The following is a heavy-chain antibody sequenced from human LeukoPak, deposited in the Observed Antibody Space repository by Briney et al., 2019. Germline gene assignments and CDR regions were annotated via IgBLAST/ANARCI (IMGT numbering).Heavy chain of an antibody. D-gene: IGHD6-19*01. CDR1: GFTFSSYG. CDR2: ISYDGSNK. V-gene: IGHV3-30*18. J-gene: IGHJ4*02. CDR3: AKDGSHSSGWALDY. Sequence: GGSLRLSCAASGFTFSSYGMHWVRQAPGKGLEWVAVISYDGSNKYYADSVKGRFTISRDNSKNTLYLQMNSLRAEDTALYYCAKDGSHSSGWALDYWGQGTLVTVSS.